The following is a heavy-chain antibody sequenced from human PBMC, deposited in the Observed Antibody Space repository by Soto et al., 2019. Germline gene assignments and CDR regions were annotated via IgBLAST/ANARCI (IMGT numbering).Heavy chain of an antibody. J-gene: IGHJ4*02. CDR1: GGSISSSNW. D-gene: IGHD3-22*01. V-gene: IGHV4-4*02. Sequence: QVQLQESGPGLVKPSGTLSLTCAVSGGSISSSNWWSWVRQPPGKGLEWIGEIYHSGSTNYNPSLKSRVTISXXKXKXXFSLKLSSVTAADTAVYYCARAVDRTYDSSGYFGYWGQGTLVTVSS. CDR3: ARAVDRTYDSSGYFGY. CDR2: IYHSGST.